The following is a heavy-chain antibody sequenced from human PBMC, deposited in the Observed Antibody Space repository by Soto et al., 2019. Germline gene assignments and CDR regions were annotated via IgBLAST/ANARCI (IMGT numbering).Heavy chain of an antibody. CDR3: AREGGDGVDY. CDR2: IYYSGST. V-gene: IGHV4-31*03. Sequence: QVQLQESGPGLVKPSQTLSLTCSVSGGSINSVNYYWSWIRQHPGKGLEWIGYIYYSGSTHYNPSLKSRVTISGDTSENQFPRKVSFVTAAGTGVYYWAREGGDGVDYWGQGTLVTVSS. CDR1: GGSINSVNYY. D-gene: IGHD3-16*01. J-gene: IGHJ4*02.